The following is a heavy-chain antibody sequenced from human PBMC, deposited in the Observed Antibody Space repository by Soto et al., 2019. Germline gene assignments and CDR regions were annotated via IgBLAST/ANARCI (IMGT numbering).Heavy chain of an antibody. CDR2: IYYSGST. CDR3: ARGQKDIVDFFSYGGWYFDY. D-gene: IGHD2-15*01. CDR1: GGSISSYY. J-gene: IGHJ4*02. Sequence: QVQLQESGPGLVKPSETLSLTCTVSGGSISSYYWSWIRQPPGKGLEWIGYIYYSGSTNYNPSLKSRVTISVDTSKNQFSLKLSSVTAADTAVYYCARGQKDIVDFFSYGGWYFDYWGQGTLVTVSS. V-gene: IGHV4-59*01.